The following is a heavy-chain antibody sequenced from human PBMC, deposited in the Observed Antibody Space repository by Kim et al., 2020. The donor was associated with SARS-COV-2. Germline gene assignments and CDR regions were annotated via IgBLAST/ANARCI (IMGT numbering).Heavy chain of an antibody. D-gene: IGHD3-9*01. J-gene: IGHJ4*02. Sequence: YAKKFQGRVTMTRDTSTSTVYMELSSLRSEDTAVYYCATVRYFDWLPIDYWGQGTLVTVSS. V-gene: IGHV1-46*01. CDR3: ATVRYFDWLPIDY.